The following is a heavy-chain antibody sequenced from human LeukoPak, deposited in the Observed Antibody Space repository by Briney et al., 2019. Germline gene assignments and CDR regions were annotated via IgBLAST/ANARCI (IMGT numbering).Heavy chain of an antibody. Sequence: PGGSLRLSCAASGFTFSSYDMSWVRQAPGKGLDWVSTISGSGGSIYYADSVKGRFTISRDNSKNMLYLQMNSLRAEDTAVYYCAKRSAESSGYFDYWGQGTLVTVSS. CDR2: ISGSGGSI. CDR3: AKRSAESSGYFDY. CDR1: GFTFSSYD. V-gene: IGHV3-23*01. D-gene: IGHD6-19*01. J-gene: IGHJ4*02.